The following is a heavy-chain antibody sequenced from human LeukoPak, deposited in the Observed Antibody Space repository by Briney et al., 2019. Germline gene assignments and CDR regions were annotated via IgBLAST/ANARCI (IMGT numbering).Heavy chain of an antibody. D-gene: IGHD6-6*01. V-gene: IGHV3-33*01. Sequence: PGRSLRLSCAASGFTFSSYGMHWVRQAPGKGLEWVAVIWYDGSNKYYADSVKGRFTISRDNSKNTLYLQMNSLRAEDTAVYYCARGPSIAARRGGYYYYGMDVWGQGTTVTVS. CDR1: GFTFSSYG. J-gene: IGHJ6*02. CDR3: ARGPSIAARRGGYYYYGMDV. CDR2: IWYDGSNK.